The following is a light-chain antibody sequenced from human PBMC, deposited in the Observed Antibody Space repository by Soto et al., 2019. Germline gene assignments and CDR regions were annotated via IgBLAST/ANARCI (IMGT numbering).Light chain of an antibody. V-gene: IGLV1-40*01. CDR2: GNN. CDR1: SSNIGAAYD. J-gene: IGLJ3*02. CDR3: QSYDSSLSGWV. Sequence: QSVLTQPPSVSVAPGQNVTISCTRSSSNIGAAYDVHWYQHLPGTAPKLLIYGNNNRPSVVPDRFSGSKSGTSASLAITGLQAEDEADYYCQSYDSSLSGWVFGGGTKVTVL.